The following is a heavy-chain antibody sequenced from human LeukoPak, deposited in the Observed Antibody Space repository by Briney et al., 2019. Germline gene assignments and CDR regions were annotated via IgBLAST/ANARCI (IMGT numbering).Heavy chain of an antibody. Sequence: SETLSLTCTVSGYSISSGFYWGWIRQPPGMGLEWIGSLYHSGNPYYNPSLKSRLTISLDTSKNQFSLKLSSVTAADTAVYYCARRGDGYNWDYWGQGTLVTVSS. CDR2: LYHSGNP. CDR1: GYSISSGFY. V-gene: IGHV4-38-2*02. J-gene: IGHJ4*02. D-gene: IGHD5-24*01. CDR3: ARRGDGYNWDY.